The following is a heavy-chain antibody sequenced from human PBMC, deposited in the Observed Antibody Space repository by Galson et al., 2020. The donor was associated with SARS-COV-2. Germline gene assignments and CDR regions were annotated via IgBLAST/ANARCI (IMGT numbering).Heavy chain of an antibody. CDR3: ASRGVVVPDTSWDY. V-gene: IGHV3-74*01. J-gene: IGHJ4*01. Sequence: GESLKISCAASGFTFSSYGMHWVRQVPGKGLVWVSRIKSDGITTTYADSVKGRFTISRDNAKNTLYLQMNSLRAEDTAVYYCASRGVVVPDTSWDYWG. D-gene: IGHD3-22*01. CDR1: GFTFSSYG. CDR2: IKSDGITT.